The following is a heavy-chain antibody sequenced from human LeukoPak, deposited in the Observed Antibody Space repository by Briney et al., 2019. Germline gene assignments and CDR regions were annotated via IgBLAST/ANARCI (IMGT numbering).Heavy chain of an antibody. V-gene: IGHV4-59*01. D-gene: IGHD1-26*01. J-gene: IGHJ4*02. CDR1: GVSSSSSY. Sequence: PSETLSLTCTVSGVSSSSSYWSWIRQPPGKGLEWIGYIFYTGDSNHNPSFKSRVSISLDTSKDQISLKLSSVTAADTAVYYCARGGWELLLGGGTRRVYYFDYWGQGTLVTVSS. CDR3: ARGGWELLLGGGTRRVYYFDY. CDR2: IFYTGDS.